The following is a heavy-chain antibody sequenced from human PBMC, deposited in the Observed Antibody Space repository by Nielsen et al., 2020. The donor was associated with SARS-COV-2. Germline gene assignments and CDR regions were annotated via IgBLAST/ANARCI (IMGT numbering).Heavy chain of an antibody. J-gene: IGHJ4*02. CDR3: ARESPSYDSSGYYIDY. D-gene: IGHD3-22*01. Sequence: ASVKVSCKVSGYTLTELSMHWVRQAPGKGLEWMGGFDPEDGETIYAHKFQGRVTMTADTSTDTAYMELSSLRSEDTAVYYCARESPSYDSSGYYIDYWGRGTLVTVSS. CDR1: GYTLTELS. V-gene: IGHV1-24*01. CDR2: FDPEDGET.